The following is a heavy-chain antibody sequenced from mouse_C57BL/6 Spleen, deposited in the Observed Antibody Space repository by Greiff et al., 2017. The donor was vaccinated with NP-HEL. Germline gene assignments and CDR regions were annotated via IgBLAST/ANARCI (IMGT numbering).Heavy chain of an antibody. D-gene: IGHD4-1*01. V-gene: IGHV1-54*01. Sequence: QVQLQQSGAELVRPGTSVKVSCKASGYAFTNYLIEWVKQRPGQGLEWIGVINPGSGGTNYNEKFKGKATLTADKSSSTAYMQLSSLTSEDSAVYFCARWDGGFYYAMDYWGQGTSVTVSS. CDR3: ARWDGGFYYAMDY. CDR2: INPGSGGT. J-gene: IGHJ4*01. CDR1: GYAFTNYL.